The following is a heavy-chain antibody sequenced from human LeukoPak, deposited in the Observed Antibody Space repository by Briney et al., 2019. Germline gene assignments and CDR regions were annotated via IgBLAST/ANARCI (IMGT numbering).Heavy chain of an antibody. CDR2: ISAYNGNT. V-gene: IGHV1-18*01. CDR1: GYTFTSYG. D-gene: IGHD3-10*01. CDR3: ARVHITMVRGVDYGMDV. Sequence: GASVKVSRKASGYTFTSYGISWVRQAPGQGLEWMGWISAYNGNTNYAQKLQGRITMTTDTSTSTAYMELRSLRSDDTAVYYCARVHITMVRGVDYGMDVWGQGTTVTVSS. J-gene: IGHJ6*02.